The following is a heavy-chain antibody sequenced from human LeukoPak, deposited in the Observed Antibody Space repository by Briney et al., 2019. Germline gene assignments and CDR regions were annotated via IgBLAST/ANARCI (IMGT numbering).Heavy chain of an antibody. CDR2: IYTSGST. D-gene: IGHD1-26*01. J-gene: IGHJ3*02. CDR1: GGSISSYY. Sequence: SETLSLTCTVSGGSISSYYWSWIRQPAGKGLEWIGRIYTSGSTNYNPSLKSRVTMSEDTSKNQFSLKLNSVTAADTAVYYCARDRGGIVGDTNAFDIWGQGTMVTVSS. V-gene: IGHV4-4*07. CDR3: ARDRGGIVGDTNAFDI.